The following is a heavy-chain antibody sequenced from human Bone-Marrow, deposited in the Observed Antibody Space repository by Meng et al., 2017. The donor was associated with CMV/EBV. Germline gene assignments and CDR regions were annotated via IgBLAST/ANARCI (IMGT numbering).Heavy chain of an antibody. J-gene: IGHJ4*02. V-gene: IGHV3-21*01. CDR2: ISSSSSYI. Sequence: GGSLRLSCAASGFTFSSYSMNWVRQAPGKGLEWVSSISSSSSYIYYADSVKGRFTISRDNAKNSLYLQMNSLRAEDTAVYYCASSAQRYGGNTFDSWGQGTLVTVSS. CDR1: GFTFSSYS. CDR3: ASSAQRYGGNTFDS. D-gene: IGHD4-23*01.